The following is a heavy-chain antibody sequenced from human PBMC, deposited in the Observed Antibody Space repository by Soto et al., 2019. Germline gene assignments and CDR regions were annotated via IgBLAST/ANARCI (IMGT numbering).Heavy chain of an antibody. Sequence: KPSETLSLTCTVSGGSISSYYWSWIRQPPGNGLEWIGYIYYSGSTNYNPSLKSRVTISVDTSKNQFSLKLSSVTAADTAVYYCARAWDGAARTYYYYYGMDVWGQGTTVTVSS. D-gene: IGHD6-6*01. V-gene: IGHV4-59*01. CDR1: GGSISSYY. J-gene: IGHJ6*02. CDR3: ARAWDGAARTYYYYYGMDV. CDR2: IYYSGST.